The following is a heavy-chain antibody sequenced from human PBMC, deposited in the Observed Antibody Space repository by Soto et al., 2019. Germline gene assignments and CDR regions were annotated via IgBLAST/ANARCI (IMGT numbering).Heavy chain of an antibody. Sequence: PGGSLRLSCAASGFTFSSYDMHWVRQATGKGLEWVSAIGTAGDTYYPGSVKGRFTISRENAKNSLYLQMNSLRAGDTAVYYRARGAGVGATTGDAFDIWGQGTMVTVSS. J-gene: IGHJ3*02. CDR3: ARGAGVGATTGDAFDI. D-gene: IGHD1-26*01. CDR1: GFTFSSYD. CDR2: IGTAGDT. V-gene: IGHV3-13*01.